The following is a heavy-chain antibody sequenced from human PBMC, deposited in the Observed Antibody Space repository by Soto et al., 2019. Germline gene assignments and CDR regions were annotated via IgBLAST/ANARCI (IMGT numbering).Heavy chain of an antibody. CDR3: AKDYAFTTRRGPQTAEGARYSSSWYVLFDY. J-gene: IGHJ4*02. CDR1: GFTFSSYA. D-gene: IGHD6-13*01. CDR2: ISGSGGST. Sequence: EVQLLESGGGLVQPGGSLRLSCAASGFTFSSYAMSWVRQAPGKGLEWVSAISGSGGSTYYADSVKGRFTISRDNSKNTLYLQMNSLRAEDTAVYYCAKDYAFTTRRGPQTAEGARYSSSWYVLFDYWGQGTLVTVSS. V-gene: IGHV3-23*01.